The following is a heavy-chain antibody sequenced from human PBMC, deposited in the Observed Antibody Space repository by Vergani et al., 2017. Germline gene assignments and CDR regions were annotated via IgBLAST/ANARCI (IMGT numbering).Heavy chain of an antibody. Sequence: QLQLQESGPGLVKPSETLSLTCTVSGGSISSSSYYWGWIRQPPGKGLEWIGSIYYSGSTYYNPSLKSRVTISVDTSKNQFSLKLSSVTAADTAVYYCARPDIVVDGSGVFDPWGQGTLVTVSS. CDR2: IYYSGST. D-gene: IGHD2-2*01. V-gene: IGHV4-39*01. CDR1: GGSISSSSYY. J-gene: IGHJ5*02. CDR3: ARPDIVVDGSGVFDP.